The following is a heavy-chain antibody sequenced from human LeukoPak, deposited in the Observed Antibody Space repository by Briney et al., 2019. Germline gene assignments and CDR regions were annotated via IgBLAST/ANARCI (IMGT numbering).Heavy chain of an antibody. CDR2: ISGSGGST. J-gene: IGHJ4*02. Sequence: PGGSLRLSCAASGFTFSSYAMSWVRQAPGKGLEWVSAISGSGGSTYYADSVKGRFTISRDNSKSTLYLQMNSLRAEDTAVYYCAKHSSGWLYFDYWGQGTLVTVSS. V-gene: IGHV3-23*01. D-gene: IGHD6-19*01. CDR3: AKHSSGWLYFDY. CDR1: GFTFSSYA.